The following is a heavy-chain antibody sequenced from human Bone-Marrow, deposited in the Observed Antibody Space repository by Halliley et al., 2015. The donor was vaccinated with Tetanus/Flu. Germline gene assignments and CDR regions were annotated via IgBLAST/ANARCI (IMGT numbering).Heavy chain of an antibody. J-gene: IGHJ5*02. D-gene: IGHD2-15*01. V-gene: IGHV4-34*09. CDR2: VDHGGSA. CDR3: ARGGVVVVAAIPWFEP. Sequence: TLSLTCVVYDGSFSSYSWSWIRQPPGKGLEWLGEVDHGGSANYNPSLKSRVTMSVDTSKNQFSLNLNSVTAADTAVYYCARGGVVVVAAIPWFEPWGQGTLVTVSS. CDR1: DGSFSSYS.